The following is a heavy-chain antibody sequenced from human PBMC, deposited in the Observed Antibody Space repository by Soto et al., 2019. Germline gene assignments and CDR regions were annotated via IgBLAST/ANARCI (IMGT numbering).Heavy chain of an antibody. J-gene: IGHJ5*02. Sequence: ASVKVSCKASGYTFTSYDMHWVRQAPGQRLEWMGWINAGNGNTKYSQKFQGRVTMTRDTSTSTVYMELSSLRSEDTAVYYCARVYPSDTRYGYVGNNWFDPWGQGTLVTVSS. V-gene: IGHV1-3*01. CDR1: GYTFTSYD. D-gene: IGHD5-18*01. CDR2: INAGNGNT. CDR3: ARVYPSDTRYGYVGNNWFDP.